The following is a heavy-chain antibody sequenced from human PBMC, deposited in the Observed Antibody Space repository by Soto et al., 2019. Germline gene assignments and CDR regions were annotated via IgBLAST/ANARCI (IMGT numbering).Heavy chain of an antibody. CDR3: ARDREDIVVAPAKVLVRYYYGMDV. CDR1: GFTFSSYA. V-gene: IGHV3-30-3*01. Sequence: GGSLRLSCAASGFTFSSYAMHWVRQAPGKGLEWVAVISYDGSNKYYADSVKGRFIISRDNSKNTLYLQMNSLRAEDTAVYYCARDREDIVVAPAKVLVRYYYGMDVWGQGTTVTVSS. CDR2: ISYDGSNK. D-gene: IGHD2-2*01. J-gene: IGHJ6*02.